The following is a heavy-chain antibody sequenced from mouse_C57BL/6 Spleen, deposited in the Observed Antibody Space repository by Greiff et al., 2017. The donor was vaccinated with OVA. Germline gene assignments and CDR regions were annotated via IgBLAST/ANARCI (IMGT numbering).Heavy chain of an antibody. J-gene: IGHJ4*01. D-gene: IGHD3-3*01. CDR1: GYTFTTYP. CDR2: FHPYNDDT. Sequence: VKLLESGAELVKPGASVKMSCKASGYTFTTYPIEWMKQNHGKSLEWIGNFHPYNDDTKYNEKFKGKATLTVEKSSSTVYLELSRLTSDDSAVYYCALGQGLYAMDYWGQGTSVTVSS. CDR3: ALGQGLYAMDY. V-gene: IGHV1-47*01.